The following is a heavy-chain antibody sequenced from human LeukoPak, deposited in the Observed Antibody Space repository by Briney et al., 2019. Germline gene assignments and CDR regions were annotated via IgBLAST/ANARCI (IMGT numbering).Heavy chain of an antibody. J-gene: IGHJ6*03. V-gene: IGHV3-53*01. D-gene: IGHD4-23*01. Sequence: GGSLRVSCAASGFTVSSNYISWVRQARGKGLEWVSAIYSGGSTYYADSVKGRFTISRDNSKNTLYLQMNSLRAEDTAVYYCARGLYGGNSGGTYMDVWGKGTTVTVSS. CDR3: ARGLYGGNSGGTYMDV. CDR2: IYSGGST. CDR1: GFTVSSNY.